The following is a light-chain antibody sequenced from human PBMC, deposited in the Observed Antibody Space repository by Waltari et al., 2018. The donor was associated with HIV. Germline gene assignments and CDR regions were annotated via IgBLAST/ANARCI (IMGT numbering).Light chain of an antibody. CDR1: NRDTGNYTF. J-gene: IGLJ2*01. Sequence: QSALTQPASVSGSPGQSLTISCTGTNRDTGNYTFVPCYQLYPGKAPKLIIYEDNKRPSGISNRFSASKSADTASLTISGLQAEDEADYYCCAYAGGLEFGGGTKLTVL. CDR3: CAYAGGLE. CDR2: EDN. V-gene: IGLV2-23*01.